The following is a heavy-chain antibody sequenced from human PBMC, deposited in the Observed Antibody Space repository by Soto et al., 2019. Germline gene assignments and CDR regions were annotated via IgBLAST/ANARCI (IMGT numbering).Heavy chain of an antibody. CDR2: IWYDGSNK. V-gene: IGHV3-33*01. J-gene: IGHJ3*02. CDR3: ARDRLGPGDAFDI. CDR1: GFTFSSYG. Sequence: PGGSLRLSCAASGFTFSSYGMHWVRQAPGKGLEWVAVIWYDGSNKYYADSVKGRFTISRDNSKNTLYLQMNSLRAEDTAVYYCARDRLGPGDAFDIWGQGTMVTVSS.